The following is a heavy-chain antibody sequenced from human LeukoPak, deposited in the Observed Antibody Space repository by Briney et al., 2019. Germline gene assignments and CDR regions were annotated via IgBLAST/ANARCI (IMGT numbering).Heavy chain of an antibody. D-gene: IGHD3-10*01. V-gene: IGHV1-2*06. CDR1: GYTFTAYY. J-gene: IGHJ4*02. CDR3: ARDSSVSGSFDY. Sequence: SVKVSCKASGYTFTAYYMHWVRQAPGQGVEWMGRINPNSGGTNYAQKFQGRVTMARDTSISTASMELSRLRSDDTAVYYCARDSSVSGSFDYWGQGTLVTVSS. CDR2: INPNSGGT.